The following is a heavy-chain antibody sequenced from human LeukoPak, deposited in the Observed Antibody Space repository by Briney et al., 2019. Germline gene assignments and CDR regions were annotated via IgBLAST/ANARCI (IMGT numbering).Heavy chain of an antibody. J-gene: IGHJ4*02. Sequence: GRSLRLSCAASGFTFSSYAMHWVRQAPDKGLEWVAVISYDGSNKYYADSVKGRFTISRDNSKNTLYLQMNSLRAEDTAVYYCARDGEPTFDYWGQGTLVTVSS. V-gene: IGHV3-30-3*01. CDR2: ISYDGSNK. CDR1: GFTFSSYA. D-gene: IGHD3-10*01. CDR3: ARDGEPTFDY.